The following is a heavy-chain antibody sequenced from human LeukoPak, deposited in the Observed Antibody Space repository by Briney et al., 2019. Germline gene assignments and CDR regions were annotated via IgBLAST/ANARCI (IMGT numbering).Heavy chain of an antibody. CDR1: GGTFSSYA. J-gene: IGHJ4*02. CDR3: ARGKTYYYDSSGYYFDY. D-gene: IGHD3-22*01. CDR2: ISAYNGNT. Sequence: GASVKVSCKASGGTFSSYAISWVRQAPGQGLEWMGWISAYNGNTNYAQKLQGRVTMTTDTSTSTAYMELRSLRSDDTAVYYCARGKTYYYDSSGYYFDYWGQGTLVTVSS. V-gene: IGHV1-18*01.